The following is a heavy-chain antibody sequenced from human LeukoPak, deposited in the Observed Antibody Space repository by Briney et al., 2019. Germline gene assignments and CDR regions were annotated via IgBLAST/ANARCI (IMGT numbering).Heavy chain of an antibody. D-gene: IGHD3-10*01. Sequence: RPSETLSLTCAVYGGSFSGYYWSWIRQPPGKGLEWIGEINHSGSTNYNPSLKSRVTISVDTSKNQFSLKLSSVTAADTAVYYCARDDRNSDPPYFDYWGQGTLVTVSS. CDR1: GGSFSGYY. CDR3: ARDDRNSDPPYFDY. CDR2: INHSGST. J-gene: IGHJ4*02. V-gene: IGHV4-34*01.